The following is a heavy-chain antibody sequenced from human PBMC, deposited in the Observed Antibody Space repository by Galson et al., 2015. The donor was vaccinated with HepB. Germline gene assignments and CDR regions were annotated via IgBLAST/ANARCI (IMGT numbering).Heavy chain of an antibody. V-gene: IGHV3-48*01. Sequence: SLRLSCAGSGFIFSSYSMNWVRQAPGKGLEWVSYISSSSSTIYYADSVKGRLTIPRDNAKNSLYLQMNSLRAEDTAVYYCARDRAVTRWGYWFDPWGQGTLVSVSS. CDR1: GFIFSSYS. CDR3: ARDRAVTRWGYWFDP. J-gene: IGHJ5*02. D-gene: IGHD4-17*01. CDR2: ISSSSSTI.